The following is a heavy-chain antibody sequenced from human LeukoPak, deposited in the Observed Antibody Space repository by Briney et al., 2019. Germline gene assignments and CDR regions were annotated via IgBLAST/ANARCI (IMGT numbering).Heavy chain of an antibody. CDR3: AKDRSGGGDYYFGMDV. CDR1: GLTFSSYA. Sequence: PGGSLRLSCAASGLTFSSYAMSWVRQAPGKGLEWVSSISGSGGSTYYADSVKGRFTISRDNCQTTLYLQMNSLRAEDTAVYYCAKDRSGGGDYYFGMDVWGPGTTVTVSS. V-gene: IGHV3-23*01. J-gene: IGHJ6*02. D-gene: IGHD6-19*01. CDR2: ISGSGGST.